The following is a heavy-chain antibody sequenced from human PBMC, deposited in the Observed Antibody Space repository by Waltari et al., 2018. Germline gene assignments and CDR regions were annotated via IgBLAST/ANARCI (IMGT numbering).Heavy chain of an antibody. D-gene: IGHD5-18*01. V-gene: IGHV3-7*01. Sequence: EVQLVESGGGLVQPGGSLRLSCAASGFTFSSYWMSWVRQAPGKGLEWVANIKQDGSEKYYVDSGKGRFTISRDNAKNSLYLQMNSLRAEDTAVYYCAREGYSYGSEFDYWGQGTLVTVSS. CDR2: IKQDGSEK. CDR3: AREGYSYGSEFDY. J-gene: IGHJ4*02. CDR1: GFTFSSYW.